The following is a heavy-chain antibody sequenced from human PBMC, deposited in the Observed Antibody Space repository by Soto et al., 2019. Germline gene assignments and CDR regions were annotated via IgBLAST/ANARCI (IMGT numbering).Heavy chain of an antibody. Sequence: ASVKVSCKASGYTFTSYGISWVRQAPGQGLEWMGWISAYNGNTNYAQKLQGRVTMTTDTSTSTAYMELRSLRSDDTAVYYCARDYCSGGSCYSYYYYGMDVWGQGTTVTAP. D-gene: IGHD2-15*01. J-gene: IGHJ6*02. CDR3: ARDYCSGGSCYSYYYYGMDV. CDR1: GYTFTSYG. CDR2: ISAYNGNT. V-gene: IGHV1-18*01.